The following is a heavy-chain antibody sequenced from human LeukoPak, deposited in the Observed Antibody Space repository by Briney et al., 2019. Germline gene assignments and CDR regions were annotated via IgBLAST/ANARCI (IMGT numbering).Heavy chain of an antibody. CDR1: GFTFSSYW. CDR2: IKQDGSEK. J-gene: IGHJ6*03. D-gene: IGHD3-10*01. Sequence: PGGSLRLSCGASGFTFSSYWMSWVRQAPGKGLEWVANIKQDGSEKYYVDSVKGRFTISRDNAKNSLYLQMNSLRAEDTAVYYCARVDGSGSYIYYYYMYVWGKGTTVTVSS. V-gene: IGHV3-7*01. CDR3: ARVDGSGSYIYYYYMYV.